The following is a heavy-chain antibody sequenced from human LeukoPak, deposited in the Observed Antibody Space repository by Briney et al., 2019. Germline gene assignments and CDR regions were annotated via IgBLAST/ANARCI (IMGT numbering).Heavy chain of an antibody. CDR1: GFTVSTTY. J-gene: IGHJ4*02. Sequence: GGSLRLSCAASGFTVSTTYISWVRQAPGKGLEWVSLIYSGGTIYSADSVKGRFTISRDNSKNTLYLQMNSLRAEDTAFYYCARGMEQQLAFDSWGQGTLVTVSS. D-gene: IGHD6-13*01. CDR3: ARGMEQQLAFDS. V-gene: IGHV3-53*01. CDR2: IYSGGTI.